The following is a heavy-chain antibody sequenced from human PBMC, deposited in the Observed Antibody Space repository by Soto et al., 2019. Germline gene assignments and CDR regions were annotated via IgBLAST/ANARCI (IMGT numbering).Heavy chain of an antibody. CDR2: INPKSGGT. Sequence: ASVKVSCKASGYSFTDYHIHWVRQAPGQGLEWLVRINPKSGGTSTAQKFQGWVTMTTDTSISTASMELTRLTSEQTAIYNCARGDSTDCSKGVCSSFYNHXXDVWGQGTTVTVSS. CDR1: GYSFTDYH. CDR3: ARGDSTDCSKGVCSSFYNHXXDV. D-gene: IGHD2-8*01. J-gene: IGHJ6*02. V-gene: IGHV1-2*04.